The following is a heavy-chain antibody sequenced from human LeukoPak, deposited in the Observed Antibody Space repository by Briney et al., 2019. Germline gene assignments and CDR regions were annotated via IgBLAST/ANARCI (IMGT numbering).Heavy chain of an antibody. CDR3: ARGGVDIQDLNYFDY. CDR1: GYTFTSYH. D-gene: IGHD2-2*03. J-gene: IGHJ4*02. CDR2: ISPSGGST. V-gene: IGHV1-46*01. Sequence: ASVKVSCKASGYTFTSYHMHWVRQAPGQGLEWMGIISPSGGSTRYAQKFQGRITMTRDTSTSTVYMELSSLRSEDTAVYYCARGGVDIQDLNYFDYWGQGTLVTVSS.